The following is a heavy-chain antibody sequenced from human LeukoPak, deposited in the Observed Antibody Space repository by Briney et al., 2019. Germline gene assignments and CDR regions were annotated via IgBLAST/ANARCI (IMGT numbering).Heavy chain of an antibody. CDR3: ARLSTTVTTNYYYGMDV. Sequence: PSETLSLTCTVSGGSISSSSYYWGWIRQPPGKGLEWIGSIYYSGSTYYNPSLKSRVTISEDTSKNQFSLKLSSVTAADTAVYYCARLSTTVTTNYYYGMDVWGQGTTVTVSS. CDR1: GGSISSSSYY. V-gene: IGHV4-39*01. CDR2: IYYSGST. J-gene: IGHJ6*02. D-gene: IGHD4-17*01.